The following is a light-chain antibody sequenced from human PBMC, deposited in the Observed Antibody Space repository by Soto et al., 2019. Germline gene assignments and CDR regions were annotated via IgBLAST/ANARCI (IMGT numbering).Light chain of an antibody. CDR1: QSVSSN. Sequence: EIVMTQSPATLSVSPGERATLSCRASQSVSSNLAWYQQKPGQAPRLLIYGASTRATDIPARFSGSGSGTEFSLTISSLQSEDFAVYYCQQYNKRWTFGQGTKVDI. V-gene: IGKV3-15*01. CDR2: GAS. CDR3: QQYNKRWT. J-gene: IGKJ1*01.